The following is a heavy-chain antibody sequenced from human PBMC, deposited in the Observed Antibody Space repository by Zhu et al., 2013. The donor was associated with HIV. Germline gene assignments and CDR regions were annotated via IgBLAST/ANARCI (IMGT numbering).Heavy chain of an antibody. CDR3: AREHDYGDSELFFDS. V-gene: IGHV1-2*02. Sequence: QVQVVQSGAEVKKPGASVKVSCKTSGYTFTDYYIHWVRQAPGQGLEWMGWIYPNSGGTIYAQKFQGRVSITRETSVSTAYMELTTLRSDDTAVYYCAREHDYGDSELFFDSWGQGTLVSVPS. D-gene: IGHD4-17*01. J-gene: IGHJ4*02. CDR1: GYTFTDYY. CDR2: IYPNSGGT.